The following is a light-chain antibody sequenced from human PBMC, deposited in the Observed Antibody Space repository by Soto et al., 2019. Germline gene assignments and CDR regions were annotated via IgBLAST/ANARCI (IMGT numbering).Light chain of an antibody. J-gene: IGKJ1*01. CDR2: GAS. Sequence: EIVLTQSPGTLSLSPWERATLSCRASQSVSSSYLAWYQQKPGQAPRLLIYGASSRATGIPDRFSGSGSKTDFTLTISSLQSEDFAVYYCQQYNNWPPWTFGQGTKVDIK. V-gene: IGKV3-20*01. CDR1: QSVSSSY. CDR3: QQYNNWPPWT.